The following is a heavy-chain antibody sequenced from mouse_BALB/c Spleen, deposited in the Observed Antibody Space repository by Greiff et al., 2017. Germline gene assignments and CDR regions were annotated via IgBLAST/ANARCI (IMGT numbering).Heavy chain of an antibody. CDR2: INPSTGYT. Sequence: VQLQQSGAELAKPGASVKMSCKASGYTFTSYWMHWVKQRPGQGLEWIGYINPSTGYTEYNQKFKDKATLTADKSSSTAYMQLSSLTSEDSAVYYCASLWLRRGFAYWGQGTLVTVSA. D-gene: IGHD2-2*01. V-gene: IGHV1-7*01. CDR3: ASLWLRRGFAY. CDR1: GYTFTSYW. J-gene: IGHJ3*01.